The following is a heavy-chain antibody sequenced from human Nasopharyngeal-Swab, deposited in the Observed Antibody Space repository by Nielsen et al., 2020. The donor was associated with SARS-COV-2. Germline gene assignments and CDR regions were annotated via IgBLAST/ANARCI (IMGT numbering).Heavy chain of an antibody. CDR2: IYPGDSDT. D-gene: IGHD6-19*01. CDR3: ASLAVADPFDY. J-gene: IGHJ4*02. V-gene: IGHV5-51*02. CDR1: GYSFTSYW. Sequence: KVSCKGSGYSFTSYWSAWVRQMPAKGLEWMGIIYPGDSDTKYSPSFQGQVTISADKSISTAYLQWTGLKASDTAMYYCASLAVADPFDYWGQGTLVTVSS.